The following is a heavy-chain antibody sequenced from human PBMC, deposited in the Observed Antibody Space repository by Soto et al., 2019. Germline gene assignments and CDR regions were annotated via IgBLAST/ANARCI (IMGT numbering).Heavy chain of an antibody. CDR3: TRGVLA. Sequence: QVQLQESGSRLVRPSQTLSLTCSVSRGSVRSGGYSWSLIRQAPGKGLEWIGFISPSGSPASNTSLKSRVSISVETSNNQISLELSSVTAADTAVYYGTRGVLAWGTGTLVPVPS. V-gene: IGHV4-30-2*01. D-gene: IGHD3-10*01. CDR1: RGSVRSGGYS. CDR2: ISPSGSP. J-gene: IGHJ5*02.